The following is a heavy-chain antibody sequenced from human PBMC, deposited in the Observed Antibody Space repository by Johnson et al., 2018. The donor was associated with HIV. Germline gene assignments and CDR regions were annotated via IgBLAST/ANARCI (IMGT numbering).Heavy chain of an antibody. CDR2: ISWNSGSI. CDR1: GFTFDDYA. D-gene: IGHD3-10*01. V-gene: IGHV3-9*01. Sequence: VQLVESGGGLVQPGRSLRLSCAASGFTFDDYAMHWVRQAPGKGLEWVSGISWNSGSIGYADSVKGRFTISRDNAKNSLYLQMNSLRAEDTALYYCAKDRNYGSGSYPDACDIWGQGTMVTVSS. CDR3: AKDRNYGSGSYPDACDI. J-gene: IGHJ3*02.